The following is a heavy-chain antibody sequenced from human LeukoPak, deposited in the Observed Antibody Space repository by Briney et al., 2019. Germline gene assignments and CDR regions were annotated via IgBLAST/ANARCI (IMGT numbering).Heavy chain of an antibody. V-gene: IGHV1-69*04. CDR3: AREEAYCSGGSCYSNWFDP. D-gene: IGHD2-15*01. CDR1: GGTFSSNA. CDR2: IIPILGIA. Sequence: GCSVKVSCKASGGTFSSNAISWVRQAPGQGLEWMGRIIPILGIANYAQKFQGRVTITADKSTSTAYMELSSLRSEDTAVYYCAREEAYCSGGSCYSNWFDPWGQGTLVTVSS. J-gene: IGHJ5*02.